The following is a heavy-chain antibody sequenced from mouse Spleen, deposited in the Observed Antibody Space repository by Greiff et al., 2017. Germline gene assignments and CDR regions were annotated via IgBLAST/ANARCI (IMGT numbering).Heavy chain of an antibody. CDR1: GFTFTDYY. D-gene: IGHD2-2*01. V-gene: IGHV7-3*02. Sequence: EVKLVESGGGLVQPGGSLRLSCATSGFTFTDYYMSWVRQPPGKALEWLGFIRNKANGYTTEYSASVKGRFTISRDNSQSILYHQMNTLRAEDSATYYCAREGYDGNYFDYWGQGTTLTVSS. CDR3: AREGYDGNYFDY. J-gene: IGHJ2*01. CDR2: IRNKANGYTT.